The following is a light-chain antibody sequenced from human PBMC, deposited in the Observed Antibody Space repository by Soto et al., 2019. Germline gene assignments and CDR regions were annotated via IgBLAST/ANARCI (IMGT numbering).Light chain of an antibody. CDR3: QQYGSSAWT. CDR1: QNIGSN. CDR2: GAS. Sequence: EVVRTQSPATLSSSPGERVILSCRASQNIGSNLAWYKQRPGQAPRLLSYGASSRATGIPDRFSGSGSGTDFTLTISRLEPEDFEVYYCQQYGSSAWTFGQGTKVDIK. V-gene: IGKV3-20*01. J-gene: IGKJ1*01.